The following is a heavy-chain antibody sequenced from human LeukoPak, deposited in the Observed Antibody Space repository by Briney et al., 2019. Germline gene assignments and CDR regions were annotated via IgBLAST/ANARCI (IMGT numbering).Heavy chain of an antibody. V-gene: IGHV4-39*07. CDR2: IYYSGST. Sequence: SETLSLTCTVSGGSISSSSYYWGWIRQPPGKGLEWIGSIYYSGSTYYNPSLKSRVTISVDTSKNQFSLKLSSVTAADTAVYYCARSPLLLWFGELSLYFDYWGQGTLVTVSS. CDR1: GGSISSSSYY. D-gene: IGHD3-10*01. J-gene: IGHJ4*02. CDR3: ARSPLLLWFGELSLYFDY.